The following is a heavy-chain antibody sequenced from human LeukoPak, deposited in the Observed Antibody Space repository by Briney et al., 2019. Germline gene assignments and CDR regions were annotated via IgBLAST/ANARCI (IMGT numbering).Heavy chain of an antibody. CDR1: GFTFSSYW. CDR3: AGNSPGFDS. D-gene: IGHD2-21*01. V-gene: IGHV3-74*01. J-gene: IGHJ4*02. CDR2: INSDGTST. Sequence: PGGSLRLSCAASGFTFSSYWMHWVRQVPGKGLVWVSRINSDGTSTSYADSVKGRFIISRDNAKNTLFLQMNSLRAEDTAVYYCAGNSPGFDSWGQGTPVTVSS.